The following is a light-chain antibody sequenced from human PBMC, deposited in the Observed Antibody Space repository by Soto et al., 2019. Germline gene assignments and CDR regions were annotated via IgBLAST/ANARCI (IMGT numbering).Light chain of an antibody. CDR2: GAS. J-gene: IGKJ1*01. Sequence: ETVLTQSPGTLSLSPGERATLSCRASQTIRSNYLAWYRQTPGQAPRLLIYGASNRATGIADRFSGSGSGTDFTLIISRLETEDFALYYCPQYGSSPWTFGQGTKVEIK. CDR1: QTIRSNY. CDR3: PQYGSSPWT. V-gene: IGKV3-20*01.